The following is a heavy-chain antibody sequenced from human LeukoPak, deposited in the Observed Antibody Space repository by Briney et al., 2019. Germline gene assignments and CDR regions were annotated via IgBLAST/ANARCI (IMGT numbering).Heavy chain of an antibody. CDR1: GASIISGGYY. CDR3: ARVRSICSSTSCYGLNYYYMDV. Sequence: SETLSLTCTVSGASIISGGYYWSWIRQHPGKGLEWIGYIYYTGSTYYNPSLKNRLTISVDTSKNQFSLKLSSVTAADTAVYYCARVRSICSSTSCYGLNYYYMDVWGKGTTVTVSS. CDR2: IYYTGST. V-gene: IGHV4-30-4*08. D-gene: IGHD2-2*01. J-gene: IGHJ6*03.